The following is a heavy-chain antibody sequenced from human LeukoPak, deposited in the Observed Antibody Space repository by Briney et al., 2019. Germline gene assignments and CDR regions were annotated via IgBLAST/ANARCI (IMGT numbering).Heavy chain of an antibody. Sequence: SEALSLTCTVSGYSISSGYYWGWIRPPPGRGLEWVGSIYHSGSTYYNPSLKSRVTISVDTSKNQFSLKLSSVTAADTAVYYCATLGGSGSYYINYWGQGTLVTVSS. CDR1: GYSISSGYY. D-gene: IGHD3-10*01. CDR2: IYHSGST. J-gene: IGHJ4*02. V-gene: IGHV4-38-2*02. CDR3: ATLGGSGSYYINY.